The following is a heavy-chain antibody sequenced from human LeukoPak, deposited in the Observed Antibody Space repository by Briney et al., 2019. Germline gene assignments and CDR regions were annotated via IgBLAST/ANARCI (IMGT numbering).Heavy chain of an antibody. CDR3: AIQMSNYYARLDY. D-gene: IGHD3-22*01. CDR1: GYTFTDYY. CDR2: INPNSGGT. V-gene: IGHV1-2*02. Sequence: GASVKVSCKASGYTFTDYYMHWVRQAPGQGLEWMGWINPNSGGTNYAQKFQGRVTMTRDTSISTAYMELSRLRSDDTAVYYCAIQMSNYYARLDYWGQGTLVTVSS. J-gene: IGHJ4*02.